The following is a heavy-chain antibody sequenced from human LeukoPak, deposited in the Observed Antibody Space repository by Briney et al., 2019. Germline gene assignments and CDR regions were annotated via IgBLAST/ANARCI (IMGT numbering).Heavy chain of an antibody. V-gene: IGHV4-59*01. J-gene: IGHJ4*02. CDR2: MYYSGST. CDR1: GGSISSDY. Sequence: SGTLSLTCTVSGGSISSDYWSWIRQPPGKGLEWIGSMYYSGSTNYNPSLKSRVTISVDTSKNQFSLRLSSVTAADTAVYYCAREVSGSHSRFDYWGQGTLVTVSS. CDR3: AREVSGSHSRFDY. D-gene: IGHD3-3*01.